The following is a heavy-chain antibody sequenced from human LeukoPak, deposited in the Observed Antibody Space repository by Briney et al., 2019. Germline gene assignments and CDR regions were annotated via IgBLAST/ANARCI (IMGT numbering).Heavy chain of an antibody. CDR3: ARAQSNQMATKI. CDR1: GRSFSGYY. V-gene: IGHV4-34*01. CDR2: INHSGST. Sequence: SETLSLTCAVYGRSFSGYYWSWIRQPPGKGLEWIGEINHSGSTNYNPSLKSRVTISVDTSKNQFSLKLSSVTAADTAVYYCARAQSNQMATKIWGQGTLVTVSS. D-gene: IGHD5-24*01. J-gene: IGHJ4*02.